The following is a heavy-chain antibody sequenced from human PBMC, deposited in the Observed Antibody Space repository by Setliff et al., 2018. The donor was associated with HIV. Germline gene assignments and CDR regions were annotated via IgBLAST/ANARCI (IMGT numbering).Heavy chain of an antibody. Sequence: ASVKVSCKTSGYTFTGYHMHWVRQAPGQGLEWMGWINPNSGGTIYAQKFQDRVTMTRDTSSSTAYMELSRLRSADTAVYYCATGRDSSGYYFLADYWGRGTLVTVSS. D-gene: IGHD3-22*01. V-gene: IGHV1-2*02. CDR2: INPNSGGT. CDR1: GYTFTGYH. CDR3: ATGRDSSGYYFLADY. J-gene: IGHJ4*02.